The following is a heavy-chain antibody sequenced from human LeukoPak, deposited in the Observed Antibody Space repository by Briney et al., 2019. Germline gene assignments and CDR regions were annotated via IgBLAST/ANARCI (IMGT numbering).Heavy chain of an antibody. CDR1: GGSISTYY. CDR2: IYYSGST. Sequence: PSETLSLTCTVSGGSISTYYWSWLRQPPGKGLEWIGYIYYSGSTNYNPSLKSRVTISVDTSKNQFSLKLNSVTAADTAVYYCARVRASGSYYADYWGQGTLVTVSS. CDR3: ARVRASGSYYADY. D-gene: IGHD1-26*01. V-gene: IGHV4-59*01. J-gene: IGHJ4*02.